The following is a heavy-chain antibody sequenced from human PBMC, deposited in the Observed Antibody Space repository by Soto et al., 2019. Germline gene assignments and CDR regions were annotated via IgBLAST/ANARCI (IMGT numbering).Heavy chain of an antibody. V-gene: IGHV3-30*03. CDR1: GFTFSSYG. D-gene: IGHD1-1*01. CDR3: ADLEGMDV. J-gene: IGHJ6*02. CDR2: ISYDGSNK. Sequence: QVQLVESGGGVVQPGRSLRLSCAASGFTFSSYGMHWVRQAPGKGLEWVAVISYDGSNKYYADSVKGRFTISRDNSKNTLYLQMTSLRAEDTAVYYCADLEGMDVWGQGTTVTVSS.